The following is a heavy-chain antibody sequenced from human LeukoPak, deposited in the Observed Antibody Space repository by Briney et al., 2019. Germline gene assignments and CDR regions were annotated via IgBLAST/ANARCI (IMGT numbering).Heavy chain of an antibody. V-gene: IGHV1-2*02. CDR2: NNPNSGGS. CDR3: ARGPRYGESGYNLGPY. D-gene: IGHD5-12*01. CDR1: GYTXTSYY. J-gene: IGHJ4*02. Sequence: ASVKVSCKASGYTXTSYYIHWMRQAPGQGLEWVGWNNPNSGGSHYAQKCQGRVTMTRDTSINTGYMELTSLRIDDTAVYYCARGPRYGESGYNLGPYWGQGTLVTVSS.